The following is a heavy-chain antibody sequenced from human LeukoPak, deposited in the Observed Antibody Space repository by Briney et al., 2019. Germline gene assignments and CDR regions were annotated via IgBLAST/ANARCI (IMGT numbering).Heavy chain of an antibody. CDR3: ADFGSGSYCFDY. CDR1: GFTFSSYV. D-gene: IGHD3-10*01. CDR2: IRYDGSNK. Sequence: GGSLRLSCAASGFTFSSYVMHWVRQAPGKGLEWVAFIRYDGSNKYYADSAKGRFTISRDNSKNTLYLQMDSLRAEDTAIYYCADFGSGSYCFDYWGQGTLVTVSS. J-gene: IGHJ4*02. V-gene: IGHV3-30*02.